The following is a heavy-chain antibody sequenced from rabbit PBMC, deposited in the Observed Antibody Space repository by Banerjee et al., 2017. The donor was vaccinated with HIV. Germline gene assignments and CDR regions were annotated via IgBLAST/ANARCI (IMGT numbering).Heavy chain of an antibody. J-gene: IGHJ6*01. V-gene: IGHV1S40*01. CDR2: IDPVFGST. D-gene: IGHD6-1*01. CDR1: GFSFSSSYY. Sequence: QSLEESGGDLVKPGASLTLTCTASGFSFSSSYYMCWVRQAPGKGLEWIGYIDPVFGSTYYASWVNGRFTISSHNAQNTLYLQLNSLTAADTATYFCARDLPRDNNVGDGYDLWGPGTLVTV. CDR3: ARDLPRDNNVGDGYDL.